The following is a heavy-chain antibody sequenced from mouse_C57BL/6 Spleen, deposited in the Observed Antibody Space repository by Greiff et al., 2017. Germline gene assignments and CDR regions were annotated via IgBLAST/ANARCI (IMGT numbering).Heavy chain of an antibody. D-gene: IGHD2-4*01. V-gene: IGHV1-26*01. CDR3: ASLIYYDYEGYFDV. Sequence: VQLQQSGPELVKPGASVKISCKASGYTFTDYYMNWVKQSHGKSLEWIGDINPNNGGTSYNQKFKGKATLTVDKSSSTAYMELRSLTSEDSAVYYCASLIYYDYEGYFDVWGTGTTVTVSS. J-gene: IGHJ1*03. CDR2: INPNNGGT. CDR1: GYTFTDYY.